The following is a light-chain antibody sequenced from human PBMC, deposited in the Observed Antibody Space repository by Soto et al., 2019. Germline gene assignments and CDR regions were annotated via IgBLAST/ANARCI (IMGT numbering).Light chain of an antibody. J-gene: IGKJ5*01. CDR3: QQRSNWPTIT. CDR1: QSVGSY. CDR2: DAS. Sequence: EIVLTQSPATLSLSPGERATLSCRASQSVGSYLAWYQQKPGQAPRLLIYDASNRATGIPARFSGSGSGTDFTLTISSLEPEDFAVYYCQQRSNWPTITFGQGTDWRL. V-gene: IGKV3-11*01.